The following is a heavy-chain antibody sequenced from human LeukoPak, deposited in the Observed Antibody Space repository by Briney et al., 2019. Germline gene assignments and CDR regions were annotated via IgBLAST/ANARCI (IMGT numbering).Heavy chain of an antibody. D-gene: IGHD4-17*01. CDR3: ARGNYGDYPGGVYYFDY. CDR2: IYYSGST. J-gene: IGHJ4*02. CDR1: GGSISSGGYY. Sequence: SETLSLTCTVSGGSISSGGYYWSWIRQPPGTGLEWIGYIYYSGSTNYNPSLKSRVTISVDTSKNQFSLKLSSVTAADTAVYYCARGNYGDYPGGVYYFDYWGQGTLVTVSS. V-gene: IGHV4-61*08.